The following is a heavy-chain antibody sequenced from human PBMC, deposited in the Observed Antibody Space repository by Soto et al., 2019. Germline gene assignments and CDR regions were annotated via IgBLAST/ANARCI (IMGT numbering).Heavy chain of an antibody. J-gene: IGHJ4*02. CDR3: AKVRFLEWLLSFDY. V-gene: IGHV3-23*01. D-gene: IGHD3-3*01. CDR2: ISGSGGST. Sequence: GXSLRLSCAASGFTFSSYALSWFRQAPVKGLEWVSAISGSGGSTYYADSVKGRFTISRDNSKNTLYLQMNSLRAGDTAVYYCAKVRFLEWLLSFDYWGQGTLVTVSS. CDR1: GFTFSSYA.